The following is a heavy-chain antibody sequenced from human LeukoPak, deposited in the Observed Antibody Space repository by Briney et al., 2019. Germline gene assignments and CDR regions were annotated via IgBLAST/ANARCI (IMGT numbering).Heavy chain of an antibody. CDR2: INWNGGST. V-gene: IGHV3-20*04. CDR3: ARDERYYDSSGYYSPFDY. Sequence: GGSLRLSXAASGFTFDDYGMSWVRQARGKGLEWVSGINWNGGSTGYADSVKGRFTISRDNAKNSLYLQMNSLRAEDTALYYCARDERYYDSSGYYSPFDYWGQGTLVTVSS. CDR1: GFTFDDYG. D-gene: IGHD3-22*01. J-gene: IGHJ4*02.